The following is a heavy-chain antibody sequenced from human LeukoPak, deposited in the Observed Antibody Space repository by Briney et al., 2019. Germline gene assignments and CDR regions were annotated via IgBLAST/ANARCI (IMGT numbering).Heavy chain of an antibody. CDR1: GFTFSSYS. Sequence: GGSLRLSCAASGFTFSSYSMNWVRQAPGKGLEWVSSISSSSSYIYYADSAKGRFTICRDKARDSLYLQMNSLRAEDTAVYYCARARYCSSTSCLFVDYWGQGTLVTVSS. D-gene: IGHD2-2*01. CDR3: ARARYCSSTSCLFVDY. CDR2: ISSSSSYI. J-gene: IGHJ4*02. V-gene: IGHV3-21*01.